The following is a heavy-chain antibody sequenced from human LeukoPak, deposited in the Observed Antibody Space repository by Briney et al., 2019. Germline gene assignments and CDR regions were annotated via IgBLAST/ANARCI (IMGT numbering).Heavy chain of an antibody. J-gene: IGHJ1*01. Sequence: SETLSLTCTVSGYSISSGYFWGWMRQPPGKGLEWIGYIYYSGSTNYNPSLKSRVTISVDTSKNQFSLKLSSVTAADTAVYYCARLKYYYDSSGSRAEYFQHWGQGTLVTASS. CDR1: GYSISSGYF. CDR2: IYYSGST. D-gene: IGHD3-22*01. V-gene: IGHV4-38-2*02. CDR3: ARLKYYYDSSGSRAEYFQH.